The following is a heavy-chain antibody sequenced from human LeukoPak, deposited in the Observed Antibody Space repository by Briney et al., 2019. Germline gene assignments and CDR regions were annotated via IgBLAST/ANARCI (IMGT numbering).Heavy chain of an antibody. D-gene: IGHD6-19*01. CDR2: IFYSGTT. V-gene: IGHV4-59*01. CDR1: GGSMNSYY. J-gene: IGHJ4*02. Sequence: SETLSLTCTVSGGSMNSYYWSRIRQPPGKGLEWIGYIFYSGTTDYNPSLKSRVTISVDASKNQFSLKVSSVTAADTAVYYCARDRSRYSSRYFDFWGQGTLVTVSS. CDR3: ARDRSRYSSRYFDF.